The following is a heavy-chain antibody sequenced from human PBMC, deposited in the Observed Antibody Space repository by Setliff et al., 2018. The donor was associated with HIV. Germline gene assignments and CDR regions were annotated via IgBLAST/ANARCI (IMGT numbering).Heavy chain of an antibody. V-gene: IGHV1-69*06. J-gene: IGHJ4*02. CDR3: ARDSLPPPQQYYDFWSGLDY. CDR1: GGTFSSYA. Sequence: SVKVSCKASGGTFSSYAISWVRQAPGQGLEWMGRIIPMFGTSNHAQKFQGRLTITADKPTNTAYMELRSLRSEDTAVYYCARDSLPPPQQYYDFWSGLDYWGQGTLVTVSS. CDR2: IIPMFGTS. D-gene: IGHD3-3*01.